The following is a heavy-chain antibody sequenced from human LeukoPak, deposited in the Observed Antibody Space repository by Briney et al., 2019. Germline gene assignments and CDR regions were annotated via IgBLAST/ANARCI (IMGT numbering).Heavy chain of an antibody. D-gene: IGHD3-9*01. CDR3: ARNYYDVLTGVRN. Sequence: GGSLRLSSAASGFTVSTNYMSWVRQAPGKGLEWVSLISSGGTTYYADSVKGRFTISRDNSKNTLYLQMNSLRAEDTAVYYCARNYYDVLTGVRNWGQGTLVIVSS. CDR2: ISSGGTT. J-gene: IGHJ4*02. CDR1: GFTVSTNY. V-gene: IGHV3-53*01.